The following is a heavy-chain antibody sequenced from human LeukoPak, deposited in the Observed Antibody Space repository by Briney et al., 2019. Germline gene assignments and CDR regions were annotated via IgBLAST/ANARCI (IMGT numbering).Heavy chain of an antibody. CDR1: GYTFTSYY. CDR2: INPSGGSA. J-gene: IGHJ4*02. Sequence: GASVKVSCKASGYTFTSYYIHWVRQAPGQGLEWMGIINPSGGSAFYTQKFQGRVTMTRDMSTSTVYMDLSSLTSEDTAVYYCATGGVIATAYYAYWGQGTLVIVSS. D-gene: IGHD3-16*02. CDR3: ATGGVIATAYYAY. V-gene: IGHV1-46*01.